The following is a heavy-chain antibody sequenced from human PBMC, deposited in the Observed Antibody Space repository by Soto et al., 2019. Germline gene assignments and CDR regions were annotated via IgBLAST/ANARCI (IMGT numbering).Heavy chain of an antibody. J-gene: IGHJ4*02. D-gene: IGHD3-3*01. V-gene: IGHV3-9*01. Sequence: EAQLVESGGGLVQPGRSLRLSCAGSGFIFDDFAIHWVRQAPGKGLEWVSGISWNSDSIGYADSVKGRFTISRDNAKNALYLHMNRLRIEDTALYYCTKVVGLYDFCSGRLHFDLWGQGTLVTVSS. CDR3: TKVVGLYDFCSGRLHFDL. CDR1: GFIFDDFA. CDR2: ISWNSDSI.